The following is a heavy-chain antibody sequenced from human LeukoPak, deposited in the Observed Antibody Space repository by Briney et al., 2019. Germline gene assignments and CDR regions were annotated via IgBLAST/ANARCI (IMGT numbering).Heavy chain of an antibody. CDR1: GFTLSRYW. CDR2: INEDGGER. CDR3: ARGGNLEN. D-gene: IGHD1-14*01. J-gene: IGHJ4*02. V-gene: IGHV3-7*01. Sequence: PGGSLRLSCAASGFTLSRYWMSWVRQAPGKGLEWVANINEDGGERHYVDTVKGRFTISGDNAKNSLYLQMNSLRAEDTAVCYCARGGNLENWGRGTLVTVSS.